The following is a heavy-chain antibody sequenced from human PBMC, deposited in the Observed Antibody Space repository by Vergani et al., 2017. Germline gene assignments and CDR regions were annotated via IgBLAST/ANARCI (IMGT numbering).Heavy chain of an antibody. D-gene: IGHD3-16*01. J-gene: IGHJ6*02. CDR1: GFTFSSYA. V-gene: IGHV3-23*01. CDR3: AKPGQGLRLGELKSRNYYYYGMDV. CDR2: ISGSGGST. Sequence: EVQLLESGGGLVQPGGSLRLSCAASGFTFSSYAMSWVRQAPGKGLEWVSAISGSGGSTYYADSVKGRFTISRDNSKNTLYLQMNSLRAEDTAVYYCAKPGQGLRLGELKSRNYYYYGMDVWGQGTTVTVSS.